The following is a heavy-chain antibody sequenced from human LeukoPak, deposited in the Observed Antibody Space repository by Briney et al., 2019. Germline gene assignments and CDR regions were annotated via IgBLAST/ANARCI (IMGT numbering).Heavy chain of an antibody. CDR3: ARYQRLVRGVIISRWFDP. CDR2: INPNSGGT. D-gene: IGHD3-10*01. V-gene: IGHV1-2*02. J-gene: IGHJ5*02. Sequence: ASVKVSCKASGYTFTGYYMHWVRQAPEQGLEWMGWINPNSGGTNYAQKFQGRVTMTRDTSISTAYMELSRLRSDDTAVYYCARYQRLVRGVIISRWFDPWGQGTLVTVSS. CDR1: GYTFTGYY.